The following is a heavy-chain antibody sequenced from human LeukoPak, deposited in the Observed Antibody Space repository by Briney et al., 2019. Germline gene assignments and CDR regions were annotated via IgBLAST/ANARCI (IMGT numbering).Heavy chain of an antibody. D-gene: IGHD3-22*01. CDR2: IYTSGST. CDR1: GGSISIGSYY. V-gene: IGHV4-61*02. CDR3: ARSFTDYYDSSGYS. J-gene: IGHJ5*02. Sequence: SQTLSLTFTVSGGSISIGSYYWSWIRQPAGKGLEWIGRIYTSGSTNYNPSLKSRVTISVDTSKNQFSLKLSSVTAADTAVYYCARSFTDYYDSSGYSWGQGTLVTVSS.